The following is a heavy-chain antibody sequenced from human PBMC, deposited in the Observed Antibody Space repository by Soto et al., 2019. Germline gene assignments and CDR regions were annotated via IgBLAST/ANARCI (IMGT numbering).Heavy chain of an antibody. CDR1: GGSFIGYY. CDR2: INHSGST. CDR3: ARSARYCSSTSCYIYYHYCMDV. Sequence: LSLTCAVYGGSFIGYYWSWIRQPPGNGLEWIGEINHSGSTNYNPSLKSRVTISVDTSKNQFSLKLSSVTAADTAVYYCARSARYCSSTSCYIYYHYCMDVWGQGTTVTVS. V-gene: IGHV4-34*01. D-gene: IGHD2-2*02. J-gene: IGHJ6*02.